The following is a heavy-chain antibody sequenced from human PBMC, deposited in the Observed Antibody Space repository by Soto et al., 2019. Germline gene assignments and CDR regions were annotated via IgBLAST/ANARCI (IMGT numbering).Heavy chain of an antibody. CDR2: ISYDGSDE. J-gene: IGHJ4*02. V-gene: IGHV3-30*03. CDR3: ARGPYYGSGTLDF. D-gene: IGHD3-10*01. CDR1: GFTFNTFG. Sequence: QVQLVESGGNMVQPGWSLTVSCAASGFTFNTFGMHWARQAPGKGLEWVAVISYDGSDEYYADSVKGRFTISRDNSMNTLSLQMNSLSVGDTGVNYCARGPYYGSGTLDFWGQGTLVTVSS.